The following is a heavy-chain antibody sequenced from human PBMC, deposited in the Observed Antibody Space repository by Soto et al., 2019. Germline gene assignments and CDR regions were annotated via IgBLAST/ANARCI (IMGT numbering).Heavy chain of an antibody. CDR3: AKDLYSSGPRDFDY. CDR1: GFTFDDYA. J-gene: IGHJ4*02. V-gene: IGHV3-9*01. CDR2: ISWNSGSI. Sequence: EVQLVESGGGLVQPGRSLSLSCAASGFTFDDYAMHWVRQAPGKGLEWVSGISWNSGSIGYADSVKGRFTISRDNAKNSLYLQMNSLRAEDTALYYCAKDLYSSGPRDFDYWGQGTLVTVSS. D-gene: IGHD6-19*01.